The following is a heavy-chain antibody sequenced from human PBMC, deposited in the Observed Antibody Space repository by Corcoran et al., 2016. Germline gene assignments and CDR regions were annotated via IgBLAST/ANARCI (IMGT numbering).Heavy chain of an antibody. CDR3: ARGRSCSSTSCHPGGPGHNWFDP. D-gene: IGHD2-2*01. Sequence: QVQLQQWGAGLLKPSETLSLTCAVYGGSFSGYYWSWIRQPPGKGLEWIGEINHSGSTNYNPSLKSRVTISVDPSKNQFSLKRSPVPAADTAVYYCARGRSCSSTSCHPGGPGHNWFDPWGQGTLVTVSS. CDR1: GGSFSGYY. CDR2: INHSGST. V-gene: IGHV4-34*01. J-gene: IGHJ5*02.